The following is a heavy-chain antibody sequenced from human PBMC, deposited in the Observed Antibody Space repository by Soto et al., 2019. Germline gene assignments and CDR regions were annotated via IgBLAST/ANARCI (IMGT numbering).Heavy chain of an antibody. Sequence: SETLSLTCTVSGGSISSYYWSWIRQPPGKGLEWIGYIYYSGSTNYNPSLKSRVTISVDTSKNQLSLKLSSVTAADTAVYYCARRYGGILDYWGQGTLVTVSS. CDR3: ARRYGGILDY. CDR2: IYYSGST. V-gene: IGHV4-59*13. CDR1: GGSISSYY. J-gene: IGHJ4*02. D-gene: IGHD5-18*01.